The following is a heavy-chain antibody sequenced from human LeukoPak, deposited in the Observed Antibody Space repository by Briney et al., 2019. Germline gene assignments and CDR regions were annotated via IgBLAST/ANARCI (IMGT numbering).Heavy chain of an antibody. CDR1: GGSISSGGYS. J-gene: IGHJ4*02. CDR3: ARGRTPEDY. V-gene: IGHV4-30-2*01. CDR2: IYHSGST. Sequence: SETLSLTCAVSGGSISSGGYSWSWIRQPPGKGLEWIGYIYHSGSTYYNPSLKSRVTISVDRSKNQFSLKLSSVTAADTAVYYCARGRTPEDYWGQGTLVTVSS.